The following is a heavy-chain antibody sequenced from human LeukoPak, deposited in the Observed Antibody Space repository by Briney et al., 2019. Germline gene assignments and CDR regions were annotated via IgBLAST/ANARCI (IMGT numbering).Heavy chain of an antibody. CDR1: GFTFSSYS. J-gene: IGHJ3*02. Sequence: GGSLRLSCAASGFTFSSYSMNWVRQAPGKGLEWVSSISSSSSYIYYADSVKGRFTISRDNAKNSLYLQMNSLRAEDTAVYYCARASSGSYLDAFDIWGQGTMVTVSS. CDR2: ISSSSSYI. CDR3: ARASSGSYLDAFDI. V-gene: IGHV3-21*01. D-gene: IGHD1-26*01.